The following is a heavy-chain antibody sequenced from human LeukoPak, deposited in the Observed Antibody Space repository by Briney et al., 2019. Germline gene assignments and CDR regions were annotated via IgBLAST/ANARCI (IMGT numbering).Heavy chain of an antibody. J-gene: IGHJ4*02. CDR2: ISYDGSNK. CDR3: ARDPEN. D-gene: IGHD1-14*01. V-gene: IGHV3-30-3*01. CDR1: GFTFSSYA. Sequence: GGSLRLSCAASGFTFSSYAMHWVRQAPGKGLEWVAVISYDGSNKYYADSVKGRFTISRDNSRNTLYLQMNGLRAEDTAVYYCARDPENWGQGTLVTVSS.